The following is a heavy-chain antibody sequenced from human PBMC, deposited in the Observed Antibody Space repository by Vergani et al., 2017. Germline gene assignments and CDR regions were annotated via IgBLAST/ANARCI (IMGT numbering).Heavy chain of an antibody. D-gene: IGHD5-18*01. CDR3: AKRKGGEYNYGAYMDV. CDR1: GFTFSDYY. Sequence: VQLVESGGGLVKPGGSLRLSCAASGFTFSDYYMSWIRQAPGKGLEWVSVISGRGGGTFYADSVKGRFTISRDNSKTTLYLQMNSLRAEDTAVYYCAKRKGGEYNYGAYMDVWGKGTTVTVSS. J-gene: IGHJ6*03. V-gene: IGHV3-23*04. CDR2: ISGRGGGT.